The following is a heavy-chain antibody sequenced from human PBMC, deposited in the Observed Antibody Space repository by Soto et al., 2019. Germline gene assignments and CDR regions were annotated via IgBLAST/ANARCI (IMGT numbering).Heavy chain of an antibody. CDR2: ISSSSSTI. Sequence: PGGSLRLSCAASGFTFSSYSMIWVRQAPGRGLEWVSYISSSSSTIYYADSVKGRFTISRDNAKNSLYLQMNSLRDEDTAVYYCERDPLTDPRGFSGQYNWFDPWGQGTLVTVSS. D-gene: IGHD2-15*01. CDR3: ERDPLTDPRGFSGQYNWFDP. V-gene: IGHV3-48*02. CDR1: GFTFSSYS. J-gene: IGHJ5*02.